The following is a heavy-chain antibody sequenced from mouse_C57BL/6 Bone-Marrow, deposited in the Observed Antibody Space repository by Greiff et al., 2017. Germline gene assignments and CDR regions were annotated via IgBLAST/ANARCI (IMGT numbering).Heavy chain of an antibody. V-gene: IGHV5-9-1*02. CDR2: ISSGGDYI. CDR3: TISSGYFDY. J-gene: IGHJ2*01. Sequence: EVKLMESGGGLVKPGGSLKLSCAASGFTFSSYAMSWVRQTPEKRLEWVAYISSGGDYIYYADTVKGRFTISRDNARNTLYLQMSSLKSEDTAMYYCTISSGYFDYWGQGTTLTVSS. CDR1: GFTFSSYA. D-gene: IGHD3-1*01.